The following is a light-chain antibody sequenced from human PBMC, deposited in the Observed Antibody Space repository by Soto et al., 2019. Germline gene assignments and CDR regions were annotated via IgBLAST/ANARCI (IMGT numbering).Light chain of an antibody. CDR2: GAS. CDR3: QQLTDWPPQWT. J-gene: IGKJ1*01. V-gene: IGKV3D-20*02. Sequence: EIVLTQSPGTLSLSPGERATLSCRASLSVSSSYLAWYQQKPGQAPRLLIYGASNRATGIPDRFSGSGSGTDFTLTISRLEPEDFAVYYCQQLTDWPPQWTFGQGTKVDI. CDR1: LSVSSSY.